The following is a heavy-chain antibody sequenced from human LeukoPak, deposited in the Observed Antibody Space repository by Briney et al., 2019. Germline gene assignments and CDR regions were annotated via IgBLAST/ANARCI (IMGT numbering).Heavy chain of an antibody. CDR3: AREAPPIAVAGEFDY. J-gene: IGHJ4*02. D-gene: IGHD6-19*01. CDR1: GFTFSSYS. V-gene: IGHV3-21*01. Sequence: GGSLRLSCAASGFTFSSYSMNWVRQAPGKGLEWVSSISSSSSYIYYADSVKGRFTISRDNAKNSLYLQMNSLRAEDTAVYYCAREAPPIAVAGEFDYWGQGTLVTVSS. CDR2: ISSSSSYI.